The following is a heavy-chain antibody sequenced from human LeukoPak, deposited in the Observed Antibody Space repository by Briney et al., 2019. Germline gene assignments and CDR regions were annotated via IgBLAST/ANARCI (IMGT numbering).Heavy chain of an antibody. D-gene: IGHD3-10*01. CDR2: INPNSGGT. V-gene: IGHV1-2*06. J-gene: IGHJ4*02. CDR3: ARDYDSRPMVRGVTLDY. Sequence: GASVKVSXKASGYTFTGYYMHWVRQAPGQGLEWIGRINPNSGGTNYAQKFQGRVTMTRDTSISTAYMELSRLRSDDTAVYYCARDYDSRPMVRGVTLDYWGQGTLVTVSS. CDR1: GYTFTGYY.